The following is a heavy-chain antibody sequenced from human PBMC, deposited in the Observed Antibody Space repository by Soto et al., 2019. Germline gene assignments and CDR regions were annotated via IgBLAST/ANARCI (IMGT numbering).Heavy chain of an antibody. J-gene: IGHJ4*02. D-gene: IGHD3-22*01. CDR2: ISGSGGST. V-gene: IGHV3-23*01. Sequence: GGSLRLSCAASGFTFSSYAMSWVRQAPGKGLEWVSAISGSGGSTYYADSVKGRFTISRDNSKNTLYLQMNSLRAEDTAVYYCAKDAPYYYDSSGYSDYWGQGTLVTVSS. CDR1: GFTFSSYA. CDR3: AKDAPYYYDSSGYSDY.